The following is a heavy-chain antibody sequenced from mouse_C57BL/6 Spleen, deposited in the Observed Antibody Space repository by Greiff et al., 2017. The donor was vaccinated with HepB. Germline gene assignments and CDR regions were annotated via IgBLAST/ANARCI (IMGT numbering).Heavy chain of an antibody. CDR1: GFTFSSYA. V-gene: IGHV5-4*03. CDR2: ISDGGSYT. J-gene: IGHJ4*01. CDR3: ARVKEVRYYAMDY. Sequence: EVKVEESGGGLVKPGGSLKLSCAASGFTFSSYAMSWVRQTPEKRLEWVATISDGGSYTYYPDNVKGRFTISRDNAKNNLYLQMSHLKSEDTAMYYCARVKEVRYYAMDYWGQGTSVTVSS.